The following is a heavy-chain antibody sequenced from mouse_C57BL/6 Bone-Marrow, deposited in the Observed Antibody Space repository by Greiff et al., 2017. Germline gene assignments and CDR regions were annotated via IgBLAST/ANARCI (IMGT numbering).Heavy chain of an antibody. J-gene: IGHJ1*03. CDR2: IHPNSGST. CDR3: ATISYYYGSRGCFDV. D-gene: IGHD1-1*01. Sequence: QVQLQQPGAELVKPGASVKLSCKASGYTFTSYWMHWVKQRPGQGLEWIGMIHPNSGSTNYNEKFKSKATLTVDKSSSTAYMRLSSLTSEDSAVYYVATISYYYGSRGCFDVGGTGTTVTVSS. V-gene: IGHV1-64*01. CDR1: GYTFTSYW.